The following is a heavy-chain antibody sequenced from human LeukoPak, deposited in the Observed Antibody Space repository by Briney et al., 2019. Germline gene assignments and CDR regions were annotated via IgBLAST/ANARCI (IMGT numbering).Heavy chain of an antibody. V-gene: IGHV1-69*05. CDR2: IIPIFGTA. CDR1: GGTFSSYA. CDR3: AGEGRGYDFWSGYPPRGWFDP. J-gene: IGHJ5*02. Sequence: GASVKVSCKASGGTFSSYAISWVRQAPGQGLERMGGIIPIFGTANYAQKFQGRVTITTDESTSTAYMELSSLRSEDTAVYYCAGEGRGYDFWSGYPPRGWFDPWGQGTLVTVSS. D-gene: IGHD3-3*01.